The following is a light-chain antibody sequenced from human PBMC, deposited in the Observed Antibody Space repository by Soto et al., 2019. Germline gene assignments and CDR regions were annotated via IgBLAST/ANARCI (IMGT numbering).Light chain of an antibody. CDR2: EVS. CDR3: MQAIDIPWT. J-gene: IGKJ1*01. Sequence: DIQMTQSPSTLSASVGDRVTITCRASRSISSWLAWYVQKAGQAPQPLIYEVSNRFSGVPERFSGSGSRTDFTLKISRVEADDVGIYYCMQAIDIPWTFGQGTKVDIK. CDR1: RSISSW. V-gene: IGKV1-5*01.